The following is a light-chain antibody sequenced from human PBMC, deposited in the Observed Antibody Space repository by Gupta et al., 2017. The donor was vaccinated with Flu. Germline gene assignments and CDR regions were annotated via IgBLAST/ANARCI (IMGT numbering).Light chain of an antibody. CDR1: QSLLHSNGYNY. CDR3: MQALQTPWT. V-gene: IGKV2-28*01. CDR2: LGS. Sequence: DIVMTQSPLSLPVTPGVPVSISCRSSQSLLHSNGYNYLDWYLQKPGQSPQLLIYLGSNRASGVPDRFSGSGSGTDFTLKISRVEAEDVGVYYCMQALQTPWTFGQGTKVEIK. J-gene: IGKJ1*01.